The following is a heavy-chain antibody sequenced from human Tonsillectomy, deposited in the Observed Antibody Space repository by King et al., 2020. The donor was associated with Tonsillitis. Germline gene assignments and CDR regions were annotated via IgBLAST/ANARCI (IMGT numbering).Heavy chain of an antibody. V-gene: IGHV2-70*01. CDR1: GFSLSTSGMC. CDR2: IDWDDDK. CDR3: ARMGCSGGSCYLDY. J-gene: IGHJ4*02. D-gene: IGHD2-15*01. Sequence: LTLQESGPALVKPTQTLTLTCTFSGFSLSTSGMCVSWIRQPPGKALEWLALIDWDDDKYYSTSLKTRLTISKDTSKNQVVLTMTNMDPVDTATYYCARMGCSGGSCYLDYWGQGTLVTVSS.